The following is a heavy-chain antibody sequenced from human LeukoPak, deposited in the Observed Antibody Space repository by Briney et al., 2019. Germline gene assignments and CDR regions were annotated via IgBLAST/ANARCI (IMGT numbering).Heavy chain of an antibody. CDR2: IRYDGSNK. CDR1: GFTFSSYG. D-gene: IGHD2-2*02. CDR3: AKQIVVVPAAIPPLDY. J-gene: IGHJ4*02. V-gene: IGHV3-30*02. Sequence: PGGSLRLSCAASGFTFSSYGMHWGRQAPGKGLEWVAFIRYDGSNKYYADSVKGRFTISRDNSKNTLYLQMNSLRAEDAAVYYCAKQIVVVPAAIPPLDYWGQGTLVTVSS.